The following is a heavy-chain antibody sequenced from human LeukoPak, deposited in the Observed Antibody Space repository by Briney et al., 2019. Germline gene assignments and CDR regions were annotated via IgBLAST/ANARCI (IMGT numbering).Heavy chain of an antibody. D-gene: IGHD3-22*01. J-gene: IGHJ4*02. CDR1: GGSISSYY. CDR2: IYHSGST. Sequence: PSETLSLTCTVSGGSISSYYWSWIRQPPGKGLEWIGYIYHSGSTNYNPSLKSRVTISVDTSKNQFSLKLSSVAAADTAVYYCARQGYYDSSGFPDYWGQGTLVTVSS. V-gene: IGHV4-59*08. CDR3: ARQGYYDSSGFPDY.